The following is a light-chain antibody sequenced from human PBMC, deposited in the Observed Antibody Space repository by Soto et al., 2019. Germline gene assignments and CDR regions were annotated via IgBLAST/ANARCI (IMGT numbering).Light chain of an antibody. V-gene: IGKV3-15*01. J-gene: IGKJ1*01. Sequence: EKVMTQSPATLSVSPGERATLSYRASQSVGIKLGWYQQKPGQAPRLIIYDASTRAAGIPARFSGSGSGTEFTLTISTLQSEDFAVYYCQQYNDWPMWTFCQGTKVEIK. CDR2: DAS. CDR3: QQYNDWPMWT. CDR1: QSVGIK.